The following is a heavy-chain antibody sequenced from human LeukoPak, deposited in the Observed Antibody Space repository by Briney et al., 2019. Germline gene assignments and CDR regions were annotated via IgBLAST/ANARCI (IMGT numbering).Heavy chain of an antibody. V-gene: IGHV3-30*18. D-gene: IGHD6-13*01. CDR1: GFTLSSYG. J-gene: IGHJ4*02. CDR2: ISYDGSNK. CDR3: AKMIAAEPLDY. Sequence: QSAGSLGLSCAASGFTLSSYGMHWVRQAPGKGLEWVAVISYDGSNKYYADSVKGRFTISRDNSKNTLYLQMNSLRAEDTAEYYCAKMIAAEPLDYWGQGTLVTVSS.